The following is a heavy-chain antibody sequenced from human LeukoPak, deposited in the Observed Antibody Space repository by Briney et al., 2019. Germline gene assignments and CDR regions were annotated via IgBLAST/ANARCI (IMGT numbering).Heavy chain of an antibody. Sequence: GGSLRLSCAASGFTFSSYEMNWVRQAPGKGLEWVSYISRSGSTIYYADSVKGRFTISRDNAKNSLYLQMNSLRAEDTAVYYCAPIGSGPDGYWGQGTLVTVSS. D-gene: IGHD6-25*01. J-gene: IGHJ4*02. V-gene: IGHV3-48*03. CDR3: APIGSGPDGY. CDR1: GFTFSSYE. CDR2: ISRSGSTI.